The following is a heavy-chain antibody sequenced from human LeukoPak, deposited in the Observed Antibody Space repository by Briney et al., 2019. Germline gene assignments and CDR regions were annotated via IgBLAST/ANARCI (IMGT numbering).Heavy chain of an antibody. Sequence: SETLSLTCTVSGYSISSGYYWGWIRQPPGKGLEWIGSIYHSGSTYYNPSLKSRVTISVDTSKNQFSLKLSSVTAADTAVYYCASVGYFDWLLYSDYWGQGTLVTVSS. D-gene: IGHD3-9*01. CDR3: ASVGYFDWLLYSDY. V-gene: IGHV4-38-2*02. J-gene: IGHJ4*02. CDR1: GYSISSGYY. CDR2: IYHSGST.